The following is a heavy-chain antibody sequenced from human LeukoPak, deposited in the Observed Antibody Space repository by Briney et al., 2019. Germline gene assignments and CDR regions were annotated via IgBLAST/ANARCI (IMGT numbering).Heavy chain of an antibody. Sequence: GGSLRLSCAASGFTFSSYSMNWVRQAPGKGLEWVSSISSSSSYIYYADSVKGRFTISRDNAKNSLYLRMNSLRAEDTAVYYCARDLWGATPSGDYWGQGTLVTVSS. CDR3: ARDLWGATPSGDY. V-gene: IGHV3-21*01. D-gene: IGHD1-26*01. CDR2: ISSSSSYI. J-gene: IGHJ4*02. CDR1: GFTFSSYS.